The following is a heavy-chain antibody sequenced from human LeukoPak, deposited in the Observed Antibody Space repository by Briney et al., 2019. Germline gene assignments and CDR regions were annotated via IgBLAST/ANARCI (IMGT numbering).Heavy chain of an antibody. CDR3: AKASALGYCSGGSCYRTSNYYYGMDV. CDR1: GFTFDDYA. CDR2: ISWNGGSI. Sequence: GGSLRLSCAASGFTFDDYAMHWVRQAPGKGPEWVSGISWNGGSIGYADSVKGRFTISRDNAKNSLYLQMNSLRAEDTALYYCAKASALGYCSGGSCYRTSNYYYGMDVWGQGTTVTVSS. D-gene: IGHD2-15*01. J-gene: IGHJ6*02. V-gene: IGHV3-9*01.